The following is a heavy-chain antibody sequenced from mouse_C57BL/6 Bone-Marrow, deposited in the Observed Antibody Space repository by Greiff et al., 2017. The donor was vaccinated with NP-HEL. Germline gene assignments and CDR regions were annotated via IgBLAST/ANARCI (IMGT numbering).Heavy chain of an antibody. V-gene: IGHV1-59*01. Sequence: QVQLQQSGAELVRPGTSVKLSCKASGYTFTSYWMHWVKQRPGQGLEWIGVIDPSDSYTNYNQKFKGKATLTVDTSSSTAYMQLSSLTSEDSAVYYCARYYYGREGYWGQGTTLTVSS. CDR2: IDPSDSYT. CDR1: GYTFTSYW. CDR3: ARYYYGREGY. D-gene: IGHD1-1*01. J-gene: IGHJ2*01.